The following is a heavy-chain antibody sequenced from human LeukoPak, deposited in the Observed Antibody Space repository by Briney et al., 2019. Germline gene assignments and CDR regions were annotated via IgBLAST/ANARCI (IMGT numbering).Heavy chain of an antibody. CDR2: INHSGST. V-gene: IGHV4-34*01. D-gene: IGHD3-10*01. CDR1: GGSFSGYY. CDR3: ARGAYLTYGSGLGFDN. Sequence: PSETLSLTRAVYGGSFSGYYWIWIRQPPGKGLEWIGEINHSGSTNYNPSLKSRVTISLDTSKNQFSLKLGSMTAADTAVYYCARGAYLTYGSGLGFDNWGQGTLVTVSS. J-gene: IGHJ4*02.